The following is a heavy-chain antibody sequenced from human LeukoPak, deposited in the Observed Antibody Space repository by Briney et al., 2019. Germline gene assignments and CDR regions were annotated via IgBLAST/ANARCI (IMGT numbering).Heavy chain of an antibody. CDR3: ARGHRDNDV. Sequence: PSETLSLTCAVSGGSISPHYWSWFRQPPGRGLEWVGYIFYSGSTNYNPSLKSRLTMSVDTSKNQVSLQLTSVTAADTAVYYCARGHRDNDVSGQGTLVTVSS. D-gene: IGHD3-9*01. V-gene: IGHV4-59*11. CDR1: GGSISPHY. CDR2: IFYSGST. J-gene: IGHJ3*01.